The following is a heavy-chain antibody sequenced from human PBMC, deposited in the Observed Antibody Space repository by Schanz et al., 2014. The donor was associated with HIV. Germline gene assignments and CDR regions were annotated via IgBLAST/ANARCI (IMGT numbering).Heavy chain of an antibody. CDR1: GFSFSNYX. J-gene: IGHJ6*02. V-gene: IGHV3-30*18. Sequence: QVQLVESGGGVVQPGRSLRLSCAASGFSFSNYXXXXXXXXXXXXXXWVAVISYDGSNKHYADSMKGRFTISRDNSKSTLYLXXNSLXAEDTAIYHCAKDGGSRGRRRGMDVWGQGTTVTVSS. CDR2: ISYDGSNK. CDR3: AKDGGSRGRRRGMDV. D-gene: IGHD3-10*01.